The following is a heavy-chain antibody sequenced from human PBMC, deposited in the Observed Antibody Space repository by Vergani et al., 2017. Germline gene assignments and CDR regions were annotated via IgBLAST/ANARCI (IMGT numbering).Heavy chain of an antibody. D-gene: IGHD1-26*01. CDR3: ARFVRVGATTDGFRY. V-gene: IGHV1-69*17. J-gene: IGHJ4*02. CDR1: GGTFSSYA. Sequence: QVQLVQSGAEVKKPGSSVKVSCKASGGTFSSYAISWVRQAPGQGLEWMGGIIPIVGIANYAQTFQGRGTITADKSTSTAYMELSSLRSEDTAVYYCARFVRVGATTDGFRYWGQGTLVTVSS. CDR2: IIPIVGIA.